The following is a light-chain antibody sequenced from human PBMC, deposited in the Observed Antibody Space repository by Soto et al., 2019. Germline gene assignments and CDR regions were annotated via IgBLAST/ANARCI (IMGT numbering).Light chain of an antibody. V-gene: IGKV3-20*01. Sequence: EIVLTQSPATLSLSPGGRVTLSCRASQSVSTNLAWYQQKPGQAPRLLIYGASTRATGIPDRFSGSGSGTDFTLTISRLEPEDFAVYFCQQHVTVPRTFGQGTKVDIK. CDR3: QQHVTVPRT. CDR1: QSVSTN. J-gene: IGKJ1*01. CDR2: GAS.